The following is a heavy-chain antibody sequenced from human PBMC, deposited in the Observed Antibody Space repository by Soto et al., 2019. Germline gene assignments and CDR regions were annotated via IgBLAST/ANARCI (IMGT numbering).Heavy chain of an antibody. CDR1: GGTFSSYA. CDR2: IIPIFGTA. D-gene: IGHD3-9*01. V-gene: IGHV1-69*13. J-gene: IGHJ6*02. Sequence: SVKVSCKASGGTFSSYAISWVRQAPGQGLEWMGGIIPIFGTANYAQKFQGRVTITADESTSTAYMELSSLRSEDTAVYYCARIEKIYDILTGPDYYYYGMDVWGQGTTVTVSS. CDR3: ARIEKIYDILTGPDYYYYGMDV.